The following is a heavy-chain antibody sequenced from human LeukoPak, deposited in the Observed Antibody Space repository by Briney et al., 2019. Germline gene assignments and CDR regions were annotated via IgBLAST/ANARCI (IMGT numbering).Heavy chain of an antibody. CDR3: ARDVGDYTNYYYGMDV. D-gene: IGHD1-26*01. J-gene: IGHJ6*02. Sequence: PSETLSLTCTVSGGSISSYYWSWIWQPAEKGLEWIGRIYTSGSTNYNPSLKSRVTMSVDTSKNQFSLKLSSVTAADTAVYYCARDVGDYTNYYYGMDVWGQGTTVTVSS. V-gene: IGHV4-4*07. CDR1: GGSISSYY. CDR2: IYTSGST.